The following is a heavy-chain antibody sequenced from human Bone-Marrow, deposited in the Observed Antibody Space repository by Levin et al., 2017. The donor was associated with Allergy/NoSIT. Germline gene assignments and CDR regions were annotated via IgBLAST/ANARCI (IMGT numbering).Heavy chain of an antibody. Sequence: SQTLSLTCAVSGGSISSDPYFWSWIRHHPRKGLEWIGYIYYSGRSYSNPSLKSRLTMSVDTSKNHFSLKLSSVTAADSAVYYCARGSSDFGDYGCYFDVWGRGTLVTVSS. D-gene: IGHD4-17*01. J-gene: IGHJ4*02. V-gene: IGHV4-31*11. CDR1: GGSISSDPYF. CDR3: ARGSSDFGDYGCYFDV. CDR2: IYYSGRS.